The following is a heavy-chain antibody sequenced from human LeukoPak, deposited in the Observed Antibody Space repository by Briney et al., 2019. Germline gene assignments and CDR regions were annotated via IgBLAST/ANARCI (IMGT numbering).Heavy chain of an antibody. V-gene: IGHV4-61*02. CDR2: IYTSGST. Sequence: SETLSLTCTVSGGSISSGSYYWSWIRQPAGKGLEWIGRIYTSGSTNYNPSLKSRVTISVDTSKNQFSLKLSSVTAADTAVYYCARASHFRNAFDIWGQGTMVTVSS. CDR1: GGSISSGSYY. CDR3: ARASHFRNAFDI. D-gene: IGHD3-3*02. J-gene: IGHJ3*02.